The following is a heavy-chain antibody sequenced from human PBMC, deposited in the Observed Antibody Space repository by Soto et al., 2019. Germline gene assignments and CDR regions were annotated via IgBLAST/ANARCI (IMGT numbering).Heavy chain of an antibody. D-gene: IGHD6-13*01. J-gene: IGHJ4*02. CDR2: IYYSGST. CDR3: ASGGYSSSWVDY. V-gene: IGHV4-39*01. Sequence: QLQLQESGPGLVKPSETLSLTCTVSGGSISSSSYYWGWIRQPPGKGLEWIGSIYYSGSTYYNPSLKSRVTISVDTSKNQFSLKLSSVTAADTAVYYCASGGYSSSWVDYWGQGTLVTVSS. CDR1: GGSISSSSYY.